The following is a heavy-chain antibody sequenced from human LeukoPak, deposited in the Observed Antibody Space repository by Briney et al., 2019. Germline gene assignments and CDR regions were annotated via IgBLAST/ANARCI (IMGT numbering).Heavy chain of an antibody. CDR1: GGSFSGYY. D-gene: IGHD6-13*01. CDR2: INHSGSS. V-gene: IGHV4-34*01. J-gene: IGHJ4*02. Sequence: SETLSLTCAVYGGSFSGYYWSWIRQPPGKGLEWIGEINHSGSSNYNPSLKSRVTISVDTSKNQFSLKLTSVTAADTAVYFCARDNSIARFFIWGQGTLVTVSS. CDR3: ARDNSIARFFI.